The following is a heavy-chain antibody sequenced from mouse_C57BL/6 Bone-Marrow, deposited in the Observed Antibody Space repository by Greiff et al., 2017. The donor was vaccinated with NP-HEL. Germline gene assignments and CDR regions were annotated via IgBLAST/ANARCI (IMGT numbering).Heavy chain of an antibody. CDR3: ARWDYDRRIYAMDY. J-gene: IGHJ4*01. V-gene: IGHV1-18*01. CDR1: GYTFTDYN. CDR2: INPNNGGT. Sequence: VQLQQSGPELVKPGASVKLPCKASGYTFTDYNMDWVKQSPGKSLEWIGDINPNNGGTIYNQKFKGKATLTVDKSSSTAYMELRSLTSEDTAVEYCARWDYDRRIYAMDYWGQGTSVTVSS. D-gene: IGHD2-4*01.